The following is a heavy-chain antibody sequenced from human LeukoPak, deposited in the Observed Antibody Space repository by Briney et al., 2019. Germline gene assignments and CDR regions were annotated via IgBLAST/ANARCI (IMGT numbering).Heavy chain of an antibody. CDR3: ARESSMVRDSYFYSMDV. D-gene: IGHD3-10*01. Sequence: TSEPLSLTCTVSGGSISNYYWSWIRQPPGKGLEWIGHIDNSESTNYNPSLKSRVTISVDTSKNLVSLRLSSVTAADTAVYYCARESSMVRDSYFYSMDVRGQGTTVTVSS. CDR1: GGSISNYY. J-gene: IGHJ6*02. V-gene: IGHV4-59*01. CDR2: IDNSEST.